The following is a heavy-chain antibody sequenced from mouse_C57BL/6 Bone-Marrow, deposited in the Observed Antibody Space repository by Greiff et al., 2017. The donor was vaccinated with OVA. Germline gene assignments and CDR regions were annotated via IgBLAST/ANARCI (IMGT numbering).Heavy chain of an antibody. D-gene: IGHD2-3*01. Sequence: QVQLQQPGAELVKPGASVKLSCKASGYTFTSYWMHWVKQRPGQGLEWIGMIHPNSGSTNYNEKFKSKATLTVDNSSSTAYMQLSRLTSEDAEVCDSARGIMRVYYCDYWGQGTTLTVSS. CDR3: ARGIMRVYYCDY. V-gene: IGHV1-64*01. CDR1: GYTFTSYW. J-gene: IGHJ2*01. CDR2: IHPNSGST.